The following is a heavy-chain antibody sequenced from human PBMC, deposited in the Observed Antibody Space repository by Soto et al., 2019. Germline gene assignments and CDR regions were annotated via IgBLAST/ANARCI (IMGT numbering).Heavy chain of an antibody. Sequence: RSLRLSCEASGVTCNSFAMNCVRQAAGKGLEWGSGISGNGDTTNRADSVKGRFNISRDNSQSTLFLQMNSLRADDTAVYSCAKGRFHVINARTDFFDYWGLGILVTVSS. D-gene: IGHD1-1*01. CDR2: ISGNGDTT. CDR3: AKGRFHVINARTDFFDY. V-gene: IGHV3-23*01. J-gene: IGHJ4*02. CDR1: GVTCNSFA.